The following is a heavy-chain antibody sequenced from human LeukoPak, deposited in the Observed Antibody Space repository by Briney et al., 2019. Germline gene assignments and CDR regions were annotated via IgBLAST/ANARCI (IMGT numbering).Heavy chain of an antibody. CDR1: GFTFSSYW. CDR2: IYYSGST. Sequence: GSLRLSCTASGFTFSSYWMSWVRQAPGKGLEWIGYIYYSGSTNYNPSLKSRVTISVDTSKNQFSLKLSSVTAADTAVYYCARSTYDFWSGVDVWGKGTTVTVSS. D-gene: IGHD3-3*01. V-gene: IGHV4-59*01. CDR3: ARSTYDFWSGVDV. J-gene: IGHJ6*04.